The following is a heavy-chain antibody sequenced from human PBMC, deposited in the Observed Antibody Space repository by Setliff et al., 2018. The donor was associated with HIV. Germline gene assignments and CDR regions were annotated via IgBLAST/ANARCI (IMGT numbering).Heavy chain of an antibody. CDR1: GDSISSGGYY. J-gene: IGHJ4*02. CDR3: ARRSNYCSSTSCSNFDY. V-gene: IGHV4-31*03. Sequence: LSLTCTVSGDSISSGGYYWSWIRQHPGRGLEWIGYIYYSGSTYYSPSLKSRVSMSVDTSKNHFSLKLTSVTDADTAVYYCARRSNYCSSTSCSNFDYWGQGTLVTVSS. D-gene: IGHD2-2*01. CDR2: IYYSGST.